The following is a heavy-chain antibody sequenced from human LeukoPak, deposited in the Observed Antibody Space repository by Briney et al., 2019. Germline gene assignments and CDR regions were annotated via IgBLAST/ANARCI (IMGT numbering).Heavy chain of an antibody. J-gene: IGHJ4*02. Sequence: ASVKVSCKASGYTFTGYYMHWVRQAPGQGLEWMGWINPNSGGTNYAQKFQGRVTMTRYTSISTAYMELSRLRSDDTAVYYCARDRGVPAASFDYWGQGTLITVSS. D-gene: IGHD2-2*01. CDR3: ARDRGVPAASFDY. V-gene: IGHV1-2*02. CDR1: GYTFTGYY. CDR2: INPNSGGT.